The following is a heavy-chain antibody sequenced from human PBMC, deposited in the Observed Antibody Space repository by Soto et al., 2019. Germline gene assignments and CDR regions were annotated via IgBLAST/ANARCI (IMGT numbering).Heavy chain of an antibody. CDR1: GGSFSGYY. Sequence: SETLSLTCAVYGGSFSGYYWSWIRQPPGKGLEWIGEINHSGSTNYNPSLKSRVTISVDTSKNQFSLKLSSVTAADTAVYYCARVPGGSENWFDPWGQGTLVTVSS. CDR2: INHSGST. J-gene: IGHJ5*02. D-gene: IGHD3-10*01. V-gene: IGHV4-34*01. CDR3: ARVPGGSENWFDP.